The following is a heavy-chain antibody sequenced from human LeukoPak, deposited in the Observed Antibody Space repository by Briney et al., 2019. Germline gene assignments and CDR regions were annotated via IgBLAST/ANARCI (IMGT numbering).Heavy chain of an antibody. CDR1: GYTFTSYG. D-gene: IGHD3-3*01. Sequence: ASVKVSCKASGYTFTSYGISWVRQAPGQGLEWMGWINPNSGDTNYARKFEGRVTMTRDTSINTAYMDLSGLRSDDTAVYYCARLGATTYDYWGQGTLVTVSS. J-gene: IGHJ4*02. V-gene: IGHV1-2*02. CDR2: INPNSGDT. CDR3: ARLGATTYDY.